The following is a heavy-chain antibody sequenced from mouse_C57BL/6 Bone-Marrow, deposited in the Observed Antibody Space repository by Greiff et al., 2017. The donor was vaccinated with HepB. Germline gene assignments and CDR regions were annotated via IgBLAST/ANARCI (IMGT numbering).Heavy chain of an antibody. Sequence: VQLQQSGAELARPGASVKLSCKASGYTFTSYGISWVKQRTGQGLEWIGEIYPRSGNTYYNEKFKGKATLTADKSSSTAYMELRSLTSEDSAVYFCARLDYDEGAWFAYWGQGTLVTVSA. V-gene: IGHV1-81*01. CDR3: ARLDYDEGAWFAY. D-gene: IGHD2-4*01. CDR1: GYTFTSYG. CDR2: IYPRSGNT. J-gene: IGHJ3*01.